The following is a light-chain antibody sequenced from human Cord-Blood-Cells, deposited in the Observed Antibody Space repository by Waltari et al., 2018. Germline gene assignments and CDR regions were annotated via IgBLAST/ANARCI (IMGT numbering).Light chain of an antibody. Sequence: QSALTQTAPVSGSPGQSITISCTGTSSDVGGYKYVSWYQQHPGKAPKLMIYDVSNRPSGVSNRFSGSKSGNTASLTISGLQAEDEADYYCSSYTSSSTWVFGGGTKLTVL. V-gene: IGLV2-14*03. CDR1: SSDVGGYKY. CDR2: DVS. CDR3: SSYTSSSTWV. J-gene: IGLJ3*02.